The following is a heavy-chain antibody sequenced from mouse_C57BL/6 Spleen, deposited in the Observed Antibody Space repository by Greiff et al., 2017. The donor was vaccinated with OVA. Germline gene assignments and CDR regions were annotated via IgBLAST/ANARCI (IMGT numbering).Heavy chain of an antibody. CDR1: GYTFTSYG. D-gene: IGHD3-2*02. J-gene: IGHJ2*01. V-gene: IGHV1-81*01. CDR2: IYPRSGNP. Sequence: QVQLQQSGAELARPGASVKLSCKASGYTFTSYGISWVKQRTGQGLEWIGEIYPRSGNPYYNEKFKGKATLTADKSSSTAYMELRRLTSEDSAVYFCARGGSGYLDYWGQGTTLTVSS. CDR3: ARGGSGYLDY.